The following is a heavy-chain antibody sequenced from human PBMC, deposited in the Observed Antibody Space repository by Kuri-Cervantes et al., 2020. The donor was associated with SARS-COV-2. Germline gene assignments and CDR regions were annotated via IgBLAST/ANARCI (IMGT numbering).Heavy chain of an antibody. J-gene: IGHJ6*02. Sequence: GEPLKISCAASGFTFSSYSMNWVRQAPGKGLEWVSYISSSSSTIYYADSVKGRFTISRDNAKNSLYLQMNSLRDEDTAVYYCARQYYDILTGYYLYGMDVWGQGTTVTVSS. CDR2: ISSSSSTI. D-gene: IGHD3-9*01. V-gene: IGHV3-48*02. CDR1: GFTFSSYS. CDR3: ARQYYDILTGYYLYGMDV.